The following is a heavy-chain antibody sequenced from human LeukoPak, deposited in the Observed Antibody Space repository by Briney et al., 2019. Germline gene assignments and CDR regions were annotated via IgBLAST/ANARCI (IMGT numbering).Heavy chain of an antibody. V-gene: IGHV3-23*01. D-gene: IGHD5-18*01. Sequence: AGGSLRLSCAASGFTFSSYAMSWVRQTPGKGLEWVTAISGSGGSTYYADSVKGRFTISRDDSKNTLYLQMNSLRAKDTAVYYCAKDLVGDTAMVSGEFDYWGQGTLVTVS. CDR3: AKDLVGDTAMVSGEFDY. CDR1: GFTFSSYA. J-gene: IGHJ4*02. CDR2: ISGSGGST.